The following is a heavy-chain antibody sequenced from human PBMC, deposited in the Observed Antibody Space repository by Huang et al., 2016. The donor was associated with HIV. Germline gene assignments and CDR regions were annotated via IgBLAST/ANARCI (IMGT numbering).Heavy chain of an antibody. J-gene: IGHJ4*02. Sequence: QVQLMQSGAEVKKPGASVKVSCKSSGYIFSNYGISCVRQAPGQGLEWMAWISAYNGNTHYAQSLQDRVTLTTDTSTGTAYMELRSLTSDDTAIYYCARDVPVAAAPLLDYWGQGTLVTVSS. CDR3: ARDVPVAAAPLLDY. CDR2: ISAYNGNT. D-gene: IGHD6-13*01. CDR1: GYIFSNYG. V-gene: IGHV1-18*01.